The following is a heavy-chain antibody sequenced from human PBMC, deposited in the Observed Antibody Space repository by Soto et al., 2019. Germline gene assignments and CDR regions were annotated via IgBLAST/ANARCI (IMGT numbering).Heavy chain of an antibody. CDR3: ARGRYGDY. D-gene: IGHD1-1*01. J-gene: IGHJ4*02. Sequence: QVHLVQSGAEVKKPGASVKVSCKASGYTFTNYGITWVRQAPGQGLEWMGWISAHNGNTDYAQKLQGRVIVTRDTSTSTAYMELRSLISDDTAVYYCARGRYGDYWGQGALVNVSS. V-gene: IGHV1-18*01. CDR1: GYTFTNYG. CDR2: ISAHNGNT.